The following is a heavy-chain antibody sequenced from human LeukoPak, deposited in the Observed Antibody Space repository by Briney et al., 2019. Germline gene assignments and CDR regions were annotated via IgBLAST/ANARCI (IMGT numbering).Heavy chain of an antibody. CDR1: GGTFSSYA. CDR3: ARDQGVVSFDY. J-gene: IGHJ4*02. D-gene: IGHD2-21*01. CDR2: ISAYNGNT. Sequence: ASVKVSCKASGGTFSSYAISWVRQAPGQGLEWMGWISAYNGNTNYAQKLQGRVTMTTDTSTSTAYMELRSLRSDDTAVYYCARDQGVVSFDYWGQGTLVTVSS. V-gene: IGHV1-18*01.